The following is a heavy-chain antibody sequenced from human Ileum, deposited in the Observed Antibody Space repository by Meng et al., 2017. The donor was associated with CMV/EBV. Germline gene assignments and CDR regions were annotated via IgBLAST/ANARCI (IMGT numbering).Heavy chain of an antibody. CDR1: GFTFSTYG. CDR2: IQNDGSSK. V-gene: IGHV3-30*02. J-gene: IGHJ4*02. D-gene: IGHD2-8*02. Sequence: GGSLRLSCEASGFTFSTYGMHWVRQAPGKGLEWVGFIQNDGSSKLYSDSMEGRFAISRDNSKNTLFLQMNSLRAEDTAVYFCVKDTGRGDFWGQGTLVTVSS. CDR3: VKDTGRGDF.